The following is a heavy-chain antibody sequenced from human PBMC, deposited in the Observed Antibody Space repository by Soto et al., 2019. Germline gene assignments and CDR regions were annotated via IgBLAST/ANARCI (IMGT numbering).Heavy chain of an antibody. CDR1: GFTFSSYA. CDR2: ISYDGSNK. CDR3: ARVAHTIRIAARYWGAFDI. V-gene: IGHV3-30-3*01. D-gene: IGHD6-6*01. Sequence: PGGSLRLSCAASGFTFSSYAMHWVRQAPGKGLEWVAVISYDGSNKYYADSVKGRFTISRDNSKNTLYLQMNSLRAEDTAVYYCARVAHTIRIAARYWGAFDIWGQGTMVTVSS. J-gene: IGHJ3*02.